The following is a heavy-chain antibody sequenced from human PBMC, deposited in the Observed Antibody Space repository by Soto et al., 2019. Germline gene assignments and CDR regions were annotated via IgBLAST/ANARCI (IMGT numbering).Heavy chain of an antibody. CDR2: INAGNGNT. CDR3: ARSLFYSGYDLNY. V-gene: IGHV1-3*01. Sequence: QVQLVQSGAEVKKPGASVKVSCKASGYTFTSYAMHWVRQAPGQRLEWMGWINAGNGNTKYSQKFQGRVTITRDTSASTAYMELSSLRSEDTAVYYCARSLFYSGYDLNYWGQGTLVTVSS. J-gene: IGHJ4*02. CDR1: GYTFTSYA. D-gene: IGHD5-12*01.